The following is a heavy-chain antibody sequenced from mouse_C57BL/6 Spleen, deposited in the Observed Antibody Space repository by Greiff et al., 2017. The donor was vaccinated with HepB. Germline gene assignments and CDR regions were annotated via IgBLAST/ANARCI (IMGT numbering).Heavy chain of an antibody. J-gene: IGHJ3*01. Sequence: EVQLQQSGPELVKPGASVKISCKASGYTFTDYYMNWVKQSHGKSLEWIGDINPNNGGTSYNQKFKGKATLTVDKSSSTAYMELRSLTSEDSAVYYCARGEDYSNFHWGQGTLVTVSA. V-gene: IGHV1-26*01. CDR1: GYTFTDYY. CDR2: INPNNGGT. CDR3: ARGEDYSNFH. D-gene: IGHD2-5*01.